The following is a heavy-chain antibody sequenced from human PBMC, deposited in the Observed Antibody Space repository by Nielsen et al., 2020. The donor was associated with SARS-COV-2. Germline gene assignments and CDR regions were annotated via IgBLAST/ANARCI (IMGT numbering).Heavy chain of an antibody. CDR2: MNPNSGNT. CDR3: ARLSWSSGWDFDY. Sequence: ASVKVSCKASGYTFTSYDINWVRQATGQGLEWMGWMNPNSGNTNYAQKLQGRVTMTTDTSTSTAYMELRSLRSDDTAVYYCARLSWSSGWDFDYWGQGTLVTVSS. J-gene: IGHJ4*02. D-gene: IGHD6-19*01. CDR1: GYTFTSYD. V-gene: IGHV1-18*01.